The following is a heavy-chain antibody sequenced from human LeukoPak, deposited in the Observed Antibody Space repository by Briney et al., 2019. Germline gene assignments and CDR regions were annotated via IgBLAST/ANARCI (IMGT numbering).Heavy chain of an antibody. CDR2: IIPIFGST. V-gene: IGHV1-69*05. CDR3: ASLRYFDWLSHPTSLYYFDY. CDR1: GGTFSSYA. J-gene: IGHJ4*02. Sequence: SVKVSCKASGGTFSSYAISWVRQAPGQGLEWMGGIIPIFGSTNYAQNFQGRVTITTDESTSTAYMELSSLRAEDTAVYYCASLRYFDWLSHPTSLYYFDYWGQGTLVTVSS. D-gene: IGHD3-9*01.